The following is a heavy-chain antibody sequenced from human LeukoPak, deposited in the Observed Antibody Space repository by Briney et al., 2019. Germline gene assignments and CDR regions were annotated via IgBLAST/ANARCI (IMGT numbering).Heavy chain of an antibody. CDR1: GYTFTSYG. V-gene: IGHV1-18*01. CDR2: ISAYNGNT. CDR3: ARAYDFWSGYYGFDP. J-gene: IGHJ5*02. Sequence: ASVKVSCKASGYTFTSYGISWVRQAPGQGLEWMGWISAYNGNTNYAQKLQGRVTMTTDTSTSTAYMELSRLRSDDTAVYYCARAYDFWSGYYGFDPWGQGTLVTVSS. D-gene: IGHD3-3*01.